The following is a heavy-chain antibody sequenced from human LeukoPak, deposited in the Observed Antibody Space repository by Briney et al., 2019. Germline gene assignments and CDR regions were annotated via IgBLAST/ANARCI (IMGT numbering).Heavy chain of an antibody. D-gene: IGHD2-2*01. CDR2: INHSGST. J-gene: IGHJ4*02. Sequence: PSETLPLTCAVYGGSFSGYYWSWIRQPPGKGLEWIGEINHSGSTNYNPSLKSRVTISVDTSKNQFSLKLSSVTAADTAVYYCARGYCSSTSCYLFYFDYWGQGTLVTVSS. CDR3: ARGYCSSTSCYLFYFDY. V-gene: IGHV4-34*01. CDR1: GGSFSGYY.